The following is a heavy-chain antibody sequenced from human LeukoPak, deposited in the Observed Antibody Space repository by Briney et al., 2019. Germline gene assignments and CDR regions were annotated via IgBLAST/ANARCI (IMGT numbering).Heavy chain of an antibody. J-gene: IGHJ4*02. D-gene: IGHD3-10*01. CDR2: IIPILGIA. Sequence: PEASVKVSCKASGGTFSSYAISWVRQAPGQGLEWMGRIIPILGIANYAQKFQGRVTITADKSTSTAYMELSSLRSEDTPVYYCARAYGSGSYYNPFNYWGQGTLVTVSS. CDR1: GGTFSSYA. CDR3: ARAYGSGSYYNPFNY. V-gene: IGHV1-69*04.